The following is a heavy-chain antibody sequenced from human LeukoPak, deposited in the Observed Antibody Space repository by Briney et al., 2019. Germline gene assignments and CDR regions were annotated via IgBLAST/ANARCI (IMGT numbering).Heavy chain of an antibody. CDR3: AREGGRDAFDI. J-gene: IGHJ3*02. V-gene: IGHV3-66*02. Sequence: PGGSLRLSCAASGFTVSSNYMSWVRQAPGKGLEWVSVIYSGGSTYYADSVKGRFTISRNNSKNTLYLQMNSLRAEDTAVYYCAREGGRDAFDIWGQGTMVTVSS. D-gene: IGHD3-16*01. CDR1: GFTVSSNY. CDR2: IYSGGST.